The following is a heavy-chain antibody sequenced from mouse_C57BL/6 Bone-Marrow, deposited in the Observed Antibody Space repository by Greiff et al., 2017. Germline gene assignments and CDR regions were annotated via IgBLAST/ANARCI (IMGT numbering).Heavy chain of an antibody. V-gene: IGHV2-2*01. CDR3: ARKNDGNPFAY. Sequence: QVQLKESGPGLVQPSQSLSITCTVSGFSLTSYGVHWVRQSPGKGLEWLGVIWSGGSTDYNAAFISRLSISKDNSKSQVFFKMNSLQADDTAIYYCARKNDGNPFAYWGQGTLVTVSA. J-gene: IGHJ3*01. CDR2: IWSGGST. D-gene: IGHD2-1*01. CDR1: GFSLTSYG.